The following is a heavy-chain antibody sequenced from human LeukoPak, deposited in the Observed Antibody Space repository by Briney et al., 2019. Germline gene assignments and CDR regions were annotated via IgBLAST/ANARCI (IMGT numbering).Heavy chain of an antibody. V-gene: IGHV3-74*01. CDR2: INSDGSST. Sequence: PGGSLRLSCAASGFTFSSYWMHWVRQPPGKGLVWVSRINSDGSSTSYADSVKGRFTISRDNAKNTLYLQMNSLRAEDTAVYYCARLRDGYNSVIDYWGQGPLVTVPS. CDR3: ARLRDGYNSVIDY. J-gene: IGHJ4*02. D-gene: IGHD5-24*01. CDR1: GFTFSSYW.